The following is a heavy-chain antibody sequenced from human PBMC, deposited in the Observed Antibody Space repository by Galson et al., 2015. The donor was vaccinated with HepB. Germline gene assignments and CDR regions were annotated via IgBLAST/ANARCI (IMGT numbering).Heavy chain of an antibody. D-gene: IGHD3-10*01. J-gene: IGHJ4*02. Sequence: SLRLSCAASGFTFSDYYMSWIRQAPGKGLERVSYISSSSSYTNYADSVKRRFTISRDNAKTSLYLQMNSLRAEDTAVYYCARDRKYYGSGSPLDYWGQGTLVTVSS. V-gene: IGHV3-11*05. CDR1: GFTFSDYY. CDR2: ISSSSSYT. CDR3: ARDRKYYGSGSPLDY.